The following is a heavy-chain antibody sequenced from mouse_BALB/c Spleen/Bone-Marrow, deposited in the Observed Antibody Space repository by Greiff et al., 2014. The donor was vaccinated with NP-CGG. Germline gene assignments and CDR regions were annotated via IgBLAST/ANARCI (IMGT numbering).Heavy chain of an antibody. D-gene: IGHD2-4*01. CDR3: ARYDYDGVDY. CDR1: GYSITSDYA. V-gene: IGHV3-2*02. Sequence: EVKLQESGPGLVKPSQSLSLTCTVTGYSITSDYAWNWIRQFPGNKLGWMGYISYSGSTSYNPSLKSRISITRDTSKSQFFLQLNSVTTEDTATYYCARYDYDGVDYWGQGTTLTVSS. J-gene: IGHJ2*01. CDR2: ISYSGST.